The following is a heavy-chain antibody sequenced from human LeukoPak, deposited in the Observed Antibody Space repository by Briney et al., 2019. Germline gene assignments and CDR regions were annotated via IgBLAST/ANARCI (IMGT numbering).Heavy chain of an antibody. CDR2: ISWNSGSI. CDR3: ARVADRGSGSYYLDY. J-gene: IGHJ4*02. V-gene: IGHV3-9*01. D-gene: IGHD3-10*01. CDR1: GFTFDDYA. Sequence: GRSLRLSCVASGFTFDDYAMHWVRQAPGKGLEWVSGISWNSGSIGYADSVKGRFTISRDNAKNSLYLQMNSLRAEDTAVYYCARVADRGSGSYYLDYWGQGTLVTVSS.